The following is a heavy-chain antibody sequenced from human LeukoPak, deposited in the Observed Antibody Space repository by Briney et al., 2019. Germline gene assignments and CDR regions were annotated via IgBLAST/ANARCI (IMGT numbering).Heavy chain of an antibody. Sequence: WAGGSLRLSCAASGFTFDEYGMSWVRQAPGKGLEWVSGINWNCGSTGYADSVKGRFTVSRDNAKNSLYLQMNSLRAEDTALYYCARDIEVVAAGNWFDPWGQGTLVTVSS. CDR2: INWNCGST. D-gene: IGHD2-15*01. V-gene: IGHV3-20*04. CDR1: GFTFDEYG. CDR3: ARDIEVVAAGNWFDP. J-gene: IGHJ5*02.